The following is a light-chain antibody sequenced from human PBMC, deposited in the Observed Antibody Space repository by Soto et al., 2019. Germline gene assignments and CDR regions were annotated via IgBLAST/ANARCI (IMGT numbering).Light chain of an antibody. CDR2: DVS. CDR1: SSDVGGYNY. V-gene: IGLV2-14*01. CDR3: SSYTSSITLVV. Sequence: QSALTQPASVSGSPGQSITISCTGTSSDVGGYNYVSWYQQHPGKAPKLMIYDVSNRPSGVSNGFSGSKYGNTASLTISGLPAEDEADYYCSSYTSSITLVVFGGGAKLTF. J-gene: IGLJ2*01.